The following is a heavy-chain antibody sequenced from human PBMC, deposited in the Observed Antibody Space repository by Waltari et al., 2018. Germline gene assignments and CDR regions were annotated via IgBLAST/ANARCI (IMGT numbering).Heavy chain of an antibody. V-gene: IGHV4-39*01. D-gene: IGHD6-19*01. CDR1: GGSISSSSYY. J-gene: IGHJ1*01. Sequence: QLQLQESGPGLVKPSETLSLTCPVSGGSISSSSYYWGWTRQPPGKGLEWIGRIYYSGSTYYNPSLKSRVTISVDTSKNQFSLKLSSVTAADTAVYYCARQTYRSGDFQHWGQGTLVTVSS. CDR3: ARQTYRSGDFQH. CDR2: IYYSGST.